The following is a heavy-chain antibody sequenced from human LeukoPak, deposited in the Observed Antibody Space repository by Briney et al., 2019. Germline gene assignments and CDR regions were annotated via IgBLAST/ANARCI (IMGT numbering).Heavy chain of an antibody. Sequence: SETLSLTCSVSGDSISIYYWSWIRQSPGKGLEWIAYIFHNGNTKYNPSLWSRVTISIDTSRNQVFLNLNSVTVADTAVYYCARGGYYYLDVWGKGTTVTVSS. CDR1: GDSISIYY. J-gene: IGHJ6*03. V-gene: IGHV4-59*01. CDR2: IFHNGNT. CDR3: ARGGYYYLDV.